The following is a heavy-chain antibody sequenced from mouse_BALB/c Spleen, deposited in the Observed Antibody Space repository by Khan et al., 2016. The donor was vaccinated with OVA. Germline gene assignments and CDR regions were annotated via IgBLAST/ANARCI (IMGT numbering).Heavy chain of an antibody. CDR2: ISSGSSTI. D-gene: IGHD2-1*01. CDR3: AREDGNYYFDY. J-gene: IGHJ2*01. Sequence: EVELVESGGGLVQPGGSRKLSCAASGFTFSSFGLHWVRQAPEKGLEWVAYISSGSSTIYYAATVKGRFTISRDNPKNTLFLQMNSLRSEDTAMYYCAREDGNYYFDYWGQGTTLTVSS. CDR1: GFTFSSFG. V-gene: IGHV5-17*02.